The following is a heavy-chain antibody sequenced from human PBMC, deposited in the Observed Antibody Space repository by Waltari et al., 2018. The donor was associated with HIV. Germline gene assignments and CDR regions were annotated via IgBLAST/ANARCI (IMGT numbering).Heavy chain of an antibody. J-gene: IGHJ6*02. D-gene: IGHD1-7*01. CDR3: ARRSRYNWNYPYYYGMDV. CDR1: GFTFSRYW. CDR2: INQDGNEK. V-gene: IGHV3-7*01. Sequence: EVQLVESGGGLVQPGGSLRLSCAASGFTFSRYWMSWVRQAPGEGLEWVANINQDGNEKYYVDSVKGRFTISRDNAKNSLYLQMNSLRAEDTAVYFCARRSRYNWNYPYYYGMDVWGQGTTVTVSS.